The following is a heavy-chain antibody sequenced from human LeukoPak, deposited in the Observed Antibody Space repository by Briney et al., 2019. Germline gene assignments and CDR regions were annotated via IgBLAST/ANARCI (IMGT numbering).Heavy chain of an antibody. D-gene: IGHD4-17*01. Sequence: GGSLRLSCAASGFTFSNHGMNWVRQAPGKGLEWVSGISPSGDIAYYADSVKGRFTISRDNAKNSLYLQMNSLRAEDTAVYYCARRSQPNDDYGDLNTIDYWGQGTLVTVSA. J-gene: IGHJ4*02. CDR1: GFTFSNHG. CDR2: ISPSGDIA. CDR3: ARRSQPNDDYGDLNTIDY. V-gene: IGHV3-23*01.